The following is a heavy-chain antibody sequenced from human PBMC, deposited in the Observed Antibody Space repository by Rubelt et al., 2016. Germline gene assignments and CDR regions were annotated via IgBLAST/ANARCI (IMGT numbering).Heavy chain of an antibody. CDR3: GRGGAELYYYGRDV. D-gene: IGHD1-26*01. CDR2: ISGGGGTT. CDR1: GFSFSSYA. J-gene: IGHJ6*02. V-gene: IGHV3-23*04. Sequence: EMQLVESGGGVVRPGGSLRLSCAASGFSFSSYAVSWVRQAPGMGLEWVSAISGGGGTTYYADSVKGQFAISRENSKNTLYLQMNSRRAEDKAVYYCGRGGAELYYYGRDVWGQGTTVTVS.